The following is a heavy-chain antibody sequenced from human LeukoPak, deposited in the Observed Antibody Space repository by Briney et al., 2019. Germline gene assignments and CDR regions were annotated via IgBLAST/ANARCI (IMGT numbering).Heavy chain of an antibody. D-gene: IGHD3-3*01. V-gene: IGHV4-59*08. CDR3: ARHTHYDFWSGYYPLFDY. J-gene: IGHJ4*02. CDR2: IYYSGST. CDR1: GFTVSSNY. Sequence: GSLRLSCAASGFTVSSNYMSWVRQAPGKGLEWIGYIYYSGSTNYNPSLKSRVTISVDTSKNQFSLKLSSVTAADTAVYYCARHTHYDFWSGYYPLFDYWGQGTLVTVSS.